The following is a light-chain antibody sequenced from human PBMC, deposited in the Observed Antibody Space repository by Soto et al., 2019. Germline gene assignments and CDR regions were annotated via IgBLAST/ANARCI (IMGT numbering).Light chain of an antibody. CDR1: SSDVGGYNY. CDR3: CSFEGNYIYV. V-gene: IGLV2-11*01. J-gene: IGLJ1*01. CDR2: DVS. Sequence: QSVLTQPRSVSGSPGQSVTISCTGTSSDVGGYNYVSWYLQHPGKAPKVMIYDVSKRPSGVPDRFSGSKSGNTASLTISGLQSEDEADYYCCSFEGNYIYVSGSGTKFTVL.